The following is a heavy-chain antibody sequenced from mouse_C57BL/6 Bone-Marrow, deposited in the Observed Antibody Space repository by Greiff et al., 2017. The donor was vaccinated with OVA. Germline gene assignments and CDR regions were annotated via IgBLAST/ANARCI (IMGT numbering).Heavy chain of an antibody. CDR1: GYTFTGYW. CDR2: ILPGSGSP. D-gene: IGHD3-2*01. CDR3: ARWKTADY. V-gene: IGHV1-9*01. Sequence: VQLQQSGAELMKPGASVKLSCKSTGYTFTGYWIAWVKQRPGHGLEWIGEILPGSGSPPSNEKFTGTATFTADTSSNTAYMQLSSLTTEDYAIYYCARWKTADYWGQGTTRTVSS. J-gene: IGHJ2*01.